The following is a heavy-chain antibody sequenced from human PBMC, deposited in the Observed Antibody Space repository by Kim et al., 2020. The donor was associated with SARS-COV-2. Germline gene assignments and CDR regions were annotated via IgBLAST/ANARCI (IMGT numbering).Heavy chain of an antibody. CDR3: TTSFYYFHGMDV. V-gene: IGHV3-15*01. D-gene: IGHD3-10*01. Sequence: TDYAAPVKGRFTLSRDDSKNTLYLQMNSLKTEDTAVYYCTTSFYYFHGMDVWGQGTTVTVSS. J-gene: IGHJ6*02. CDR2: T.